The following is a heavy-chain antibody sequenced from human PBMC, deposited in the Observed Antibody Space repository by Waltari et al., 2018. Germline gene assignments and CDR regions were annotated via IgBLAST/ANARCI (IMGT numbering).Heavy chain of an antibody. J-gene: IGHJ4*02. D-gene: IGHD2-15*01. CDR2: ISGSGDSI. CDR1: VFTFDSYA. V-gene: IGHV3-23*04. Sequence: EVQLVESGGGLVQPGGSLRLSCAASVFTFDSYAMIWVSLAPGEGLEWVSHISGSGDSIYYAESVKGRFTISRDNSKNTLYLQMNSLRAEDTAVYYCAKRRCSGSGCSSSEGFDYWGQGTLVTVSS. CDR3: AKRRCSGSGCSSSEGFDY.